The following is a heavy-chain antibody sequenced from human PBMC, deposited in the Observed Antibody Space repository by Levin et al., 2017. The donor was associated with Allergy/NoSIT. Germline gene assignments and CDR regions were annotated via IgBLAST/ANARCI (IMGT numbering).Heavy chain of an antibody. J-gene: IGHJ4*02. CDR2: FDPEDGET. D-gene: IGHD5-12*01. Sequence: AASVKVSCKVSGYTLTELSMHWVRQAPGKGLEWMGGFDPEDGETIYAQKFQGRVTMTEDTSTDTAYMELSSLRSEDTAVYYCASQGYSGYDALDYWGQGTLVTVSS. V-gene: IGHV1-24*01. CDR1: GYTLTELS. CDR3: ASQGYSGYDALDY.